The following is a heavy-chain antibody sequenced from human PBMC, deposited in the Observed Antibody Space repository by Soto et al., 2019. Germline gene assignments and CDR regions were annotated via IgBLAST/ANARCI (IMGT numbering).Heavy chain of an antibody. J-gene: IGHJ6*02. CDR1: GFSLSTTGVG. D-gene: IGHD2-21*01. V-gene: IGHV2-5*02. CDR2: IYWDDDT. Sequence: QITLKESGPTLVKPTQTLTLTCTFSGFSLSTTGVGVGWIRQPPGKALEWLAHIYWDDDTRYIPSLTRRLTTSKNTIKHQVSLTKTHVDSVDTATYWPSLGRCLSVCLMISPSHIYSAWEVWGQGATVTVSS. CDR3: SLGRCLSVCLMISPSHIYSAWEV.